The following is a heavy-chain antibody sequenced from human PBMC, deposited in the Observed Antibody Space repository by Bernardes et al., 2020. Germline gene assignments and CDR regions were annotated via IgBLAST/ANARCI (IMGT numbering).Heavy chain of an antibody. CDR1: GGSISSYY. D-gene: IGHD3-10*01. Sequence: SETLYLTCTVSGGSISSYYWSWIRQPPGKGLEWIGYIYYSGSTNYNPSLKSRVTISVDTSKNQFSLKLSSVTAADTAVYYCAREAPLLWFGGFDYWGQGTLVTVSS. CDR2: IYYSGST. CDR3: AREAPLLWFGGFDY. J-gene: IGHJ4*02. V-gene: IGHV4-59*01.